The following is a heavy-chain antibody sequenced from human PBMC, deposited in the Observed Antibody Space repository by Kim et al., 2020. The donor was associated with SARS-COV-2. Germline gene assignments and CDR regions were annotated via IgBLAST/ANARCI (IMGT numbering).Heavy chain of an antibody. V-gene: IGHV7-4-1*02. CDR2: PGNP. CDR3: ARAPFDP. Sequence: PGNPTYAQGFTGRFVFSLDTSVSTAYLQISSLKAEDTAVYYCARAPFDPWGQGTLVTVSS. J-gene: IGHJ5*02.